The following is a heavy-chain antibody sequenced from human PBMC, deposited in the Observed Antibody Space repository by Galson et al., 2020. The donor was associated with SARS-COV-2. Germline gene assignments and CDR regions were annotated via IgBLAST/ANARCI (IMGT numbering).Heavy chain of an antibody. Sequence: GESLKISCAASGFTFSSHAMHWVRQAPGKGLEWVAQIFFDGSDKYYGDSVKGRCTISRDSSKNTVYLQMNNLRADDTAVYYCARDGQTSSGWAFDYWGQGTLVTVSS. D-gene: IGHD6-19*01. J-gene: IGHJ4*02. CDR3: ARDGQTSSGWAFDY. V-gene: IGHV3-33*01. CDR2: IFFDGSDK. CDR1: GFTFSSHA.